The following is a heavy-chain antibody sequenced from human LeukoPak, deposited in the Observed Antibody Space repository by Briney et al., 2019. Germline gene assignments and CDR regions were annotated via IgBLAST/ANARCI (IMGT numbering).Heavy chain of an antibody. CDR2: IIGSGGST. Sequence: GGSLRLSCAASGLTFRNYAMSWVRQAPGKGLEWVSTIIGSGGSTYYADSVTGRFIISRDNTKNTLFLQMNSLRAEDTAVYYCAKDPVWNPSYYSYYMDVWGKGTTVTVSS. V-gene: IGHV3-23*01. CDR3: AKDPVWNPSYYSYYMDV. D-gene: IGHD1-1*01. J-gene: IGHJ6*03. CDR1: GLTFRNYA.